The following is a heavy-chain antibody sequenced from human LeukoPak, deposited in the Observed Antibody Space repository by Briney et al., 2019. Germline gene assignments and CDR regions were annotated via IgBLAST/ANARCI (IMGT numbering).Heavy chain of an antibody. D-gene: IGHD2-15*01. CDR2: ISGSGGST. J-gene: IGHJ4*02. CDR1: GGSISSHY. V-gene: IGHV3-23*01. CDR3: AKDSSRDRDFDY. Sequence: PSETLSLTCTVSGGSISSHYWSWVRQAPGKGLEWVSAISGSGGSTYYADSVKGRFTISRDNSKNTLYLQMNSLRAEDTAVYYCAKDSSRDRDFDYWGQGTLVTVSS.